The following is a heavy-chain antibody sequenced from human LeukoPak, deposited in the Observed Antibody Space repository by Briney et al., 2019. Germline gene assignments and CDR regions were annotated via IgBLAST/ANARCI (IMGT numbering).Heavy chain of an antibody. CDR2: INHSGST. V-gene: IGHV4-34*01. D-gene: IGHD2-2*01. CDR1: AGSFSGYY. CDR3: ATGPNLVLPAITLGVGPWDYDDLMDV. Sequence: SETLSLTCAVYAGSFSGYYWSWIRQPPGKGLEWIGEINHSGSTNYNPSLKSRVTISVDTSKNQFSLKLSSVTAADTAVYYCATGPNLVLPAITLGVGPWDYDDLMDVWGKGSTVTVSS. J-gene: IGHJ6*03.